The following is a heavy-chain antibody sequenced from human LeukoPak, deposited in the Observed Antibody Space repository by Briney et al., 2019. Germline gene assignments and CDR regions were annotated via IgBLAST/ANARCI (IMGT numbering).Heavy chain of an antibody. Sequence: PGGSLRLSCAASGFSFRNYWMGWVRQAPGKGLEWVANTKPDGSAEYYADSVRGRFTASRDNANNLLYLQMNSLRAEDTAVYYCARDGGLHTNFDYWGQGTLLTVSS. V-gene: IGHV3-7*01. CDR1: GFSFRNYW. CDR3: ARDGGLHTNFDY. D-gene: IGHD2-15*01. J-gene: IGHJ4*02. CDR2: TKPDGSAE.